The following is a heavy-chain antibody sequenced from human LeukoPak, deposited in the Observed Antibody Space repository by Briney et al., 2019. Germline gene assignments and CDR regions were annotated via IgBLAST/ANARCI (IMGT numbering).Heavy chain of an antibody. CDR3: ARDLLPLESDSSMWNV. CDR2: ISSSSSYI. Sequence: PGGPLRLSCAASGFTFSSYSMNWVRQAPGKGLEWVSSISSSSSYIYHADSVKGRFTISRDNAKNSLYLQMNSLRAEDTAVYYCARDLLPLESDSSMWNVWGQGTMVTVSS. J-gene: IGHJ3*01. V-gene: IGHV3-21*01. D-gene: IGHD3-22*01. CDR1: GFTFSSYS.